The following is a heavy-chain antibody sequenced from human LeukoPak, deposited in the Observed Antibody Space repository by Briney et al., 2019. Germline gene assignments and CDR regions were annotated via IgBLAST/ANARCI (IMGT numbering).Heavy chain of an antibody. D-gene: IGHD3-22*01. Sequence: SETLSLTCTVSGGSISSYYWSWIRQPPGKGLGWIGYIYYSGSTNHNPSLKSRVTISVDTSKNQFSLKLSSVTAADTAVYYCATDYYDSSGYYSPFGYWGQGTLVTVSS. CDR2: IYYSGST. V-gene: IGHV4-59*01. CDR1: GGSISSYY. J-gene: IGHJ4*02. CDR3: ATDYYDSSGYYSPFGY.